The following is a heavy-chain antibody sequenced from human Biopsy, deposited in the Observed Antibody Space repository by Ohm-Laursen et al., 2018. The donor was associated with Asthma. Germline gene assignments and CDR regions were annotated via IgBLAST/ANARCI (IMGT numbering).Heavy chain of an antibody. Sequence: SLRLSCAASGFAVSREYMFWVRQAPGKGLEWVPVIYSGGTSHTADSVRGRFTISSDYSKNTLYLQMHSLRAEETAVYYCARGDSSNWSHYYFDYWGQGTLVTVSS. CDR2: IYSGGTS. CDR3: ARGDSSNWSHYYFDY. V-gene: IGHV3-53*01. J-gene: IGHJ4*02. D-gene: IGHD3-22*01. CDR1: GFAVSREY.